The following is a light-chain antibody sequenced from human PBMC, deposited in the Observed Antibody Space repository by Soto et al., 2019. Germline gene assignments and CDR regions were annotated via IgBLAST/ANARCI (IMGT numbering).Light chain of an antibody. J-gene: IGKJ4*01. CDR2: AAS. V-gene: IGKV1-39*01. Sequence: DIQMTQSPSSLSASVGDRVTITCRASQSISSYLNWYQQKPGKAPKLLIYAASSLQSGVPSRFSGSGSGTDFTLTISRLEPEDFAVYYCQQFSSYPLTFGGGTKVDI. CDR1: QSISSY. CDR3: QQFSSYPLT.